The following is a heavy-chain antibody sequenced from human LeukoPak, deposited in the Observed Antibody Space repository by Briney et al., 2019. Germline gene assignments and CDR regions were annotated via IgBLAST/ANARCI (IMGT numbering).Heavy chain of an antibody. CDR3: ARGYSSSWYFNWFDP. CDR1: GGSFSGYY. CDR2: INHSGTT. D-gene: IGHD6-13*01. V-gene: IGHV4-34*01. J-gene: IGHJ5*02. Sequence: SETLSLTCAVYGGSFSGYYWSWIRQPPGKGLEWIGEINHSGTTYYNPSLKSRVTISVDTSKNQFSLKLTSVTAADTAVYYCARGYSSSWYFNWFDPWGQGTLVTVSS.